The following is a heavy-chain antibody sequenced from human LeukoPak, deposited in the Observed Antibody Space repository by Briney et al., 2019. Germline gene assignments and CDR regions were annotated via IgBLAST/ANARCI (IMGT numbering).Heavy chain of an antibody. J-gene: IGHJ4*02. D-gene: IGHD1-1*01. V-gene: IGHV3-23*01. CDR3: AKNPRLEGWIYFDS. CDR2: ISGSGGRI. Sequence: GGSLRLSCAASGFTFSSYSMSWVRQAPGKGLEWVSSISGSGGRIDYADSVKGRFAISRDNSKNTLSLQMNSLTAEDTAVYYCAKNPRLEGWIYFDSWGQGILVTVSS. CDR1: GFTFSSYS.